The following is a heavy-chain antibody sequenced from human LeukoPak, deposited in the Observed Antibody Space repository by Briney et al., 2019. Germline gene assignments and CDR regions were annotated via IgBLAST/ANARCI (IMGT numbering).Heavy chain of an antibody. CDR3: AKSTMGTQRVNDL. CDR2: MNPDSGNT. CDR1: GYSFTSYD. Sequence: GSSVTVSCKASGYSFTSYDINWVRQATGQGVEGMGWMNPDSGNTRYAQKFQGRVTMTRDTSINTAYMELSSLRSDDTAVYYCAKSTMGTQRVNDLWGRGTLVTVSS. V-gene: IGHV1-8*01. J-gene: IGHJ5*02. D-gene: IGHD3-10*01.